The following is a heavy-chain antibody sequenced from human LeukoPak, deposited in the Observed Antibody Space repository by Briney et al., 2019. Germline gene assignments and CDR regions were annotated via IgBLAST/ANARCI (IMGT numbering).Heavy chain of an antibody. CDR2: IYYSGST. V-gene: IGHV4-39*07. J-gene: IGHJ4*02. Sequence: PSETLSLTCTVSGGSISSSSYYWGWIRQPPGKGLEWIANIYYSGSTYSNPSLKSRVTISMDTSNNQFSLKLTSVTAADTAVYYCAREWGSGSWDRSPYYFDYWGQGTLVTVSS. CDR1: GGSISSSSYY. D-gene: IGHD5-12*01. CDR3: AREWGSGSWDRSPYYFDY.